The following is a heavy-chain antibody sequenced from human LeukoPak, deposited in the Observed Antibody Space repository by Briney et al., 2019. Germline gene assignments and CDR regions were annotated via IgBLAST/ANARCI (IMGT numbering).Heavy chain of an antibody. J-gene: IGHJ3*02. CDR2: ISQSGSI. Sequence: SETLSLTCAVYGGSFSEYYWSWIRQSPGKGLEWIAEISQSGSINYNPSLKSRVTISVDASKKQFSLKMSSVTAADTAMCYCARVPTGRNVVAAAARMGWNGAFDIWGQGTMVTVSS. CDR3: ARVPTGRNVVAAAARMGWNGAFDI. D-gene: IGHD2-2*01. CDR1: GGSFSEYY. V-gene: IGHV4-34*01.